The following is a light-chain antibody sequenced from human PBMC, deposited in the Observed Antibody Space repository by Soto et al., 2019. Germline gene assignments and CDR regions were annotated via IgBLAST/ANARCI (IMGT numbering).Light chain of an antibody. CDR1: SSDVGGYDY. CDR3: CSNAGSEAV. J-gene: IGLJ2*01. Sequence: QSALTQPRSVSGSPGQSVTISCTGTSSDVGGYDYVSWYQQHPGKAPKLMIYDVSKRPSGVPDRFSGSKSGNTASLTISGLQAEDEADYYCCSNAGSEAVFGGGTKLTVL. V-gene: IGLV2-11*01. CDR2: DVS.